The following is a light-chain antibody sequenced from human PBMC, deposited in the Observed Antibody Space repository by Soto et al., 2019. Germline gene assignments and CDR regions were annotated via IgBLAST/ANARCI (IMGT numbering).Light chain of an antibody. V-gene: IGLV2-14*01. CDR2: DVS. CDR1: SSDVGGYNY. Sequence: QAVVTQPASVSGSPGQSITISCTGTSSDVGGYNYVSWYQQHPGKAPKLMIYDVSNRPSGVSNRFSGSKSGNMASLTISGLQAEDEADYYCSSYTSSSTLGVFGGGTKLTVL. CDR3: SSYTSSSTLGV. J-gene: IGLJ2*01.